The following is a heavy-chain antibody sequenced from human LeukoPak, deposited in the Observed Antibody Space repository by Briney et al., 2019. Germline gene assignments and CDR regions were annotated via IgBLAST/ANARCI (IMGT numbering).Heavy chain of an antibody. J-gene: IGHJ4*02. Sequence: PSETLSLTFTVSGGSISINNWWTWVRQPPGKGLEWIGEIYHSGSTNYNPSLKSRVTISVDKSKNQFSPKLSSVTAADTAVYYCARKGDDIHYFDYWGQGTLVTVSS. V-gene: IGHV4-4*02. CDR1: GGSISINNW. CDR2: IYHSGST. CDR3: ARKGDDIHYFDY. D-gene: IGHD3-10*01.